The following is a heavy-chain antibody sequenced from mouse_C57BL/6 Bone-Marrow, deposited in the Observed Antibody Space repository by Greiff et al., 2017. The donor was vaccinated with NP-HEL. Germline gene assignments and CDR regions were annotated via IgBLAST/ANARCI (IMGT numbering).Heavy chain of an antibody. J-gene: IGHJ2*01. Sequence: EVKLMESGPELVKPGASVKIPCKASGYTFTDYNMDWVKQSHGKSLEWIGDINPNNGGTIYNQKFKGKATLTVDKSSSTAYMELRSLTSEDTAVYYCARSDYGSSSVYFDYWGQGTTLTVSS. V-gene: IGHV1-18*01. CDR1: GYTFTDYN. D-gene: IGHD1-1*01. CDR3: ARSDYGSSSVYFDY. CDR2: INPNNGGT.